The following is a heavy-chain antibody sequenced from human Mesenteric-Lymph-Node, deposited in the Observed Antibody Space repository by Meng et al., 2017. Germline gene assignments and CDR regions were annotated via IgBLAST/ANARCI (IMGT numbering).Heavy chain of an antibody. CDR2: IYYSGST. CDR1: GGSISSGGYY. D-gene: IGHD5-18*01. J-gene: IGHJ3*02. CDR3: ARDFRYSYGDDAFDI. V-gene: IGHV4-31*03. Sequence: LRLSCTVSGGSISSGGYYWSWIRQHPGKGLEWIGYIYYSGSTYYNPSLKSRVTISVDTSKNQFSLKLSSVTAADTAVYYCARDFRYSYGDDAFDIWGQGTMVTVSS.